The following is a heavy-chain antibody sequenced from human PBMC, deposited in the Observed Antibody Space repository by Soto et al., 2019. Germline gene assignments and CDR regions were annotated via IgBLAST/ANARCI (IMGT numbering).Heavy chain of an antibody. D-gene: IGHD6-6*01. CDR2: IYYSGST. V-gene: IGHV4-61*01. CDR3: ARHSARTAYYGMYI. Sequence: SETLSLTCTVSGGSVSSGSYYWSWIRQPPGKGLEWIGYIYYSGSTNYNPSLKRRVTISVDTSKNQFSLKMSSVTTADTAVYYCARHSARTAYYGMYILGLQNTLTISS. J-gene: IGHJ6*02. CDR1: GGSVSSGSYY.